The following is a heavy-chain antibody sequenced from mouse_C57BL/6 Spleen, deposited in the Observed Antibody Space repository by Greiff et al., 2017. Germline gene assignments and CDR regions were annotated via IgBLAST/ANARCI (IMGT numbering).Heavy chain of an antibody. CDR1: GYTFTEYT. J-gene: IGHJ1*03. D-gene: IGHD2-3*01. Sequence: VKLQESGAELVKPGASVKLSCKASGYTFTEYTIHWVKQRSGQGLEWIGWFYPGSGSIKYNEKFKDKATVTADKSSSTVYMELSRLTSEDSAVYFCARREGGDGSRYFDVWGTGATVTVSS. CDR2: FYPGSGSI. V-gene: IGHV1-62-2*01. CDR3: ARREGGDGSRYFDV.